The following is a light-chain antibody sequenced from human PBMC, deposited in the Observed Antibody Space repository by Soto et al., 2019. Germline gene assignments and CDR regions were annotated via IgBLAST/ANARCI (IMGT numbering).Light chain of an antibody. CDR1: SSDIEDYNL. J-gene: IGLJ1*01. V-gene: IGLV2-23*01. CDR3: CSYAGSTTYV. Sequence: QSALTQPASVSGSPGQSITISCTGTSSDIEDYNLVSWYQQHPGKAPKLMISEGSKRPSGVSNRFSGSTSGNTASLTISGLQAEDEADYYCCSYAGSTTYVFGTGTKLTVL. CDR2: EGS.